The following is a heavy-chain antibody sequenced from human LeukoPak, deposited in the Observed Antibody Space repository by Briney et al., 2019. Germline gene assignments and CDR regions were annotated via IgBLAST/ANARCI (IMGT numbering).Heavy chain of an antibody. V-gene: IGHV3-30*18. Sequence: GGSLRLSCAASGFTFSSYGMHWVRQAPGKGLEWVAVISYDGSNKYYADSVKGRFTISRDNSKNTLYLQMNSLRAEDTAVYYCANALFSGDSGYYYGMDVWGQGTTVTVSS. D-gene: IGHD5-12*01. CDR2: ISYDGSNK. CDR3: ANALFSGDSGYYYGMDV. CDR1: GFTFSSYG. J-gene: IGHJ6*02.